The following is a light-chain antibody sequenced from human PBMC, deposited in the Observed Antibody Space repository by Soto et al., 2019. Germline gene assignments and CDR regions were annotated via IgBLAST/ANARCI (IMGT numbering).Light chain of an antibody. J-gene: IGKJ4*01. CDR1: QGITSY. CDR2: GAS. CDR3: QQTRSYPST. V-gene: IGKV1-9*01. Sequence: IQLTQSPSSLSASVGDSVTITCRASQGITSYLAWYQQKPGKAPSRLIYGASTLQSGVPSRFSGSGSGTDFTLTISSLQAEDFATYFCQQTRSYPSTFGGGTKVDIK.